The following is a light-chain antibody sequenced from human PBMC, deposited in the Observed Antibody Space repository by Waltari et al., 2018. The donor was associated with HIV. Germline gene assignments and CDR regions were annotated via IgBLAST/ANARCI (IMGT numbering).Light chain of an antibody. J-gene: IGLJ2*01. V-gene: IGLV1-47*01. CDR1: NSNIESNF. CDR3: AAWDDSLSGLV. Sequence: QSVLTQAPSASGTPGQRVTSSCSGTNSNIESNFVYWYQQVPGGSPNLLIYRNNQRPSGVPDRFSGSKSVTSASLAISGLRSEDEADYYCAAWDDSLSGLVFGGRTKLTVL. CDR2: RNN.